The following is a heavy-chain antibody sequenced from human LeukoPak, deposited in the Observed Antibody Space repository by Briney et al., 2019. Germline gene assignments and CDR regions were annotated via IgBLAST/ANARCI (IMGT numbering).Heavy chain of an antibody. Sequence: GGSLRLSCAAAGFTLSSYAMSWVRQAPGKGLEWVSTISGSGGRTYYADSVKGRFTISRDNSKNTLYLQMNSLRAEDTAVYYCAKSYSKGICYYYYGMDVWGQGTTVTVSS. CDR1: GFTLSSYA. CDR3: AKSYSKGICYYYYGMDV. V-gene: IGHV3-23*01. J-gene: IGHJ6*02. CDR2: ISGSGGRT. D-gene: IGHD4-4*01.